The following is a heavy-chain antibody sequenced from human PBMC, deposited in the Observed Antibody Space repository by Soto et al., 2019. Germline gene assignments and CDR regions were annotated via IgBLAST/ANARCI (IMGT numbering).Heavy chain of an antibody. V-gene: IGHV3-23*01. CDR1: GFTFSSYA. D-gene: IGHD3-22*01. J-gene: IGHJ4*02. Sequence: EVQLLESGGGLVQPGGSLRLSCAASGFTFSSYAMSWVRQAPGKGLEWVSAISGSGGSTYYADSVKGRFTISRDNSKNPLYLQMNRLRAEDTAVYYCAKDQAPITMMVYFDYWGQGTLVTVSS. CDR3: AKDQAPITMMVYFDY. CDR2: ISGSGGST.